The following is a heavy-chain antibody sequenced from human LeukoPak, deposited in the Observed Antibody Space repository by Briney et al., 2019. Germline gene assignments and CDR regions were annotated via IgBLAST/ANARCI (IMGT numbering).Heavy chain of an antibody. J-gene: IGHJ4*02. CDR2: INPNSGGT. V-gene: IGHV1-2*02. D-gene: IGHD3-22*01. CDR1: GYTSTGYY. Sequence: ASVKLSYKASGYTSTGYYIHWVRQAPGQGLEWMGWINPNSGGTNYAQKFQGRVTMTRDTSISTAYMEVSRLRSGDTAVYFCARPLVYDSSGYWFDYWGQGTLVTVSS. CDR3: ARPLVYDSSGYWFDY.